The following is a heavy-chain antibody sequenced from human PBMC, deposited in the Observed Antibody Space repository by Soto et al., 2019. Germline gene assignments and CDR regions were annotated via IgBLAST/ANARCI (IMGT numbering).Heavy chain of an antibody. Sequence: QVQLQESGPGLVKPSGTLSLTCAVSGGSISSSNWWSWVRQPPGKGLEWIGEIYHSGSTNYNPSRRSQATISADKSKNQFSLTLSSVTAADTAVYYCARACGYSYGYGWDYWGQGPLLTVSS. V-gene: IGHV4-4*02. CDR3: ARACGYSYGYGWDY. CDR1: GGSISSSNW. J-gene: IGHJ4*02. D-gene: IGHD5-18*01. CDR2: IYHSGST.